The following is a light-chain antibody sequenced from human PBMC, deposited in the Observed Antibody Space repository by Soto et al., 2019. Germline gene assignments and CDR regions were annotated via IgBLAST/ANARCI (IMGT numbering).Light chain of an antibody. CDR3: QQYGSSGT. Sequence: EVVLTHSPGTLSLSPGDMATLSCRASQSVSSSYLAWYQQKPGQAPRLLIYGASNRATGIPDRFSGSGSGTDFTLTISRPEPEDFAVYYCQQYGSSGTFGQGTKVDIK. J-gene: IGKJ1*01. CDR2: GAS. V-gene: IGKV3-20*01. CDR1: QSVSSSY.